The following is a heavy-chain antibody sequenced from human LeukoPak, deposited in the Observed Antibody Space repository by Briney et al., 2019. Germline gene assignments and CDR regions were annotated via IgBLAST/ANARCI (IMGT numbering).Heavy chain of an antibody. J-gene: IGHJ4*02. Sequence: ASVKVSCKASGYTFTYYYMHWVRQAPGQGLEWMGIINPSGGSTSYAQKFQGRVTMTRDTSTSTVYMELSSLRSEDTVVYYCARKAGGSYRLDYWGQGTLVTVSS. V-gene: IGHV1-46*01. CDR3: ARKAGGSYRLDY. CDR2: INPSGGST. CDR1: GYTFTYYY. D-gene: IGHD1-26*01.